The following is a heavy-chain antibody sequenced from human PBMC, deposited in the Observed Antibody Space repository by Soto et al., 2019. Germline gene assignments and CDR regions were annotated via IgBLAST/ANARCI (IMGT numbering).Heavy chain of an antibody. CDR1: GDSISSGNYY. CDR3: ARVADCSGGRCYFSVDY. D-gene: IGHD2-15*01. CDR2: IYYSGGT. Sequence: QVQLQESGPGLVKPSQTLSLTCTVSGDSISSGNYYWSWIRQPPGKGLEWIGYIYYSGGTYYNPSLESRVTISVDTSKNQFSLKLSSVTAADTAVYYCARVADCSGGRCYFSVDYWGQGTLVTVSS. V-gene: IGHV4-30-4*01. J-gene: IGHJ4*02.